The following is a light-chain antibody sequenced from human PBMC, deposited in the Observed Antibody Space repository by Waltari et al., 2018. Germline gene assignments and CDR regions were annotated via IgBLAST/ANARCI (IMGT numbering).Light chain of an antibody. J-gene: IGLJ2*01. CDR1: SSDVGNYKR. CDR3: SSYAGSSKGV. V-gene: IGLV2-23*02. CDR2: AVS. Sequence: QSALTQPASVSGSPGQSITISCTGTSSDVGNYKRLSWYQQHTGKAPKLMIYAVSKRPSGVSDRFSGSKSGDMASLTISGLQPEDEAEYCCSSYAGSSKGVFGGGTKVTVL.